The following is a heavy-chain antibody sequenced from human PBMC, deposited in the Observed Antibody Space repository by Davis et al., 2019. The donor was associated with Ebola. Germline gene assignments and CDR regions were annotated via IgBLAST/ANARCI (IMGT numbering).Heavy chain of an antibody. D-gene: IGHD2-15*01. CDR3: ARDRVCSGATCYAYFDF. CDR1: GYTFSNYA. V-gene: IGHV1-8*01. CDR2: MNPNSGDT. Sequence: AASVKVSCKASGYTFSNYAINWVRQATGQGLEWMGWMNPNSGDTGYAQKFQGWVTMTRDTPISTAYMELNRLTSDDTAVYYCARDRVCSGATCYAYFDFWGQGTLVTVSS. J-gene: IGHJ4*02.